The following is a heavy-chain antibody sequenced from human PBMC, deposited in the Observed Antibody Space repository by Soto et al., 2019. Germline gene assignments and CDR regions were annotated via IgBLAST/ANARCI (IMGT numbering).Heavy chain of an antibody. J-gene: IGHJ4*02. CDR2: ISYDGSNK. CDR1: GFTFSSYA. D-gene: IGHD6-13*01. CDR3: ARDRISSSSWYDY. V-gene: IGHV3-30-3*01. Sequence: QVQLVESGGGVGQPGRSLRLSCAASGFTFSSYAMHWVRQAPGTGLEWVAVISYDGSNKYYADSVKGRFTISRDNSKNTLYLQMNSLRADDTAVYYCARDRISSSSWYDYWGQGTLVTVSS.